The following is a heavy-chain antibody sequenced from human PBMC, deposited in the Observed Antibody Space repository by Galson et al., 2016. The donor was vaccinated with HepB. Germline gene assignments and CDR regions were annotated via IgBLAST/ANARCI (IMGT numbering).Heavy chain of an antibody. V-gene: IGHV3-23*01. Sequence: SLRLSCAASGFSFSRYALTWVRQAPGKGLEWVSAVSGSGGRTYYADSVKGRFTISRDNSKNTLYLQMNSLRAGDTAVYYCAKNLVRSNYYLYAMDVWGKGTTVAFSS. CDR2: VSGSGGRT. CDR1: GFSFSRYA. D-gene: IGHD2/OR15-2a*01. J-gene: IGHJ6*04. CDR3: AKNLVRSNYYLYAMDV.